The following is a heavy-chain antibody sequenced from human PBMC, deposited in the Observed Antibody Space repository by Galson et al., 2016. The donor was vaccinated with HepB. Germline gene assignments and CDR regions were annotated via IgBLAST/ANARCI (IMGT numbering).Heavy chain of an antibody. CDR2: IYWDDDK. D-gene: IGHD6-13*01. Sequence: PALVKPTQTLTLTCTFSGFSLNTRGVGVGWIRQPPGKALEWLAVIYWDDDKRYSPSLKSRLTITKDTSKNQVVLSMTNRDPVDTATYYCALRRDITPYRSSWFLDYYYYGMDVWGQGTTVTVSS. J-gene: IGHJ6*02. V-gene: IGHV2-5*02. CDR3: ALRRDITPYRSSWFLDYYYYGMDV. CDR1: GFSLNTRGVG.